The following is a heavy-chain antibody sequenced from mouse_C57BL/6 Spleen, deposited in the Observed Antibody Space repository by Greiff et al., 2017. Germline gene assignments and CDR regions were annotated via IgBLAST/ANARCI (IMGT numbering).Heavy chain of an antibody. Sequence: VQLQQSVAELVRPGASVKLSCTASGYNINNTYMHWVKQRPEQGLEWIGRIDPANGNTKYAPKFQGKATITADTSSNTAYLQLSSLTSEDTAVYYCASYYSKYLYGLDYWGQGTSVTVSA. V-gene: IGHV14-3*01. D-gene: IGHD2-5*01. CDR1: GYNINNTY. J-gene: IGHJ4*01. CDR3: ASYYSKYLYGLDY. CDR2: IDPANGNT.